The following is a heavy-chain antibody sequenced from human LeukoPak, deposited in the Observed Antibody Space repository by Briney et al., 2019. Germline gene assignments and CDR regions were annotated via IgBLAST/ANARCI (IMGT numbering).Heavy chain of an antibody. CDR2: IYHSGST. Sequence: SETLSLTCAVSGGSISSSNWWSWVRQPPGKGLEWIGEIYHSGSTNYSPSLKSRVTISVDKSKNQFSLKLSSVTAADTAVYYCARSGSGYSGYDRWFDPWGQGTLVTVSS. CDR3: ARSGSGYSGYDRWFDP. D-gene: IGHD5-12*01. J-gene: IGHJ5*02. V-gene: IGHV4-4*02. CDR1: GGSISSSNW.